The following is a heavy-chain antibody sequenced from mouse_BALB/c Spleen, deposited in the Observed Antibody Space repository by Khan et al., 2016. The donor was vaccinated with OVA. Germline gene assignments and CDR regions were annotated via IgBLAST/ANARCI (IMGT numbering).Heavy chain of an antibody. Sequence: EVELVESGGGLVRPGGSLNLSCEASGFTFSNYVMSWVRQTPEKRLEWVASITSGGYTYYPDSVKGRFPISRDDARDFLYLQMSSLRSEDTAMYYCARGPDVSGISYSDYWGQGTTLTVSS. CDR1: GFTFSNYV. CDR2: ITSGGYT. D-gene: IGHD1-1*01. CDR3: ARGPDVSGISYSDY. V-gene: IGHV5-6-5*01. J-gene: IGHJ2*01.